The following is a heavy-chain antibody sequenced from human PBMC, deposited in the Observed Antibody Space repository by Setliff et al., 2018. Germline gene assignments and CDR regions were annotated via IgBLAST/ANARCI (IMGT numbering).Heavy chain of an antibody. CDR2: INQDGSQK. Sequence: GGSLRLSRAVSGFTFSTSWMSWVRQAPGKGLEWVANINQDGSQKYYVDSVKGRFITTRNNAKNSVFLQLTSLRAEDTAVYYCARDATHFSKFRGINIRYFNMDVWGKGTTVTVSS. CDR3: ARDATHFSKFRGINIRYFNMDV. V-gene: IGHV3-7*01. CDR1: GFTFSTSW. D-gene: IGHD3-10*01. J-gene: IGHJ6*03.